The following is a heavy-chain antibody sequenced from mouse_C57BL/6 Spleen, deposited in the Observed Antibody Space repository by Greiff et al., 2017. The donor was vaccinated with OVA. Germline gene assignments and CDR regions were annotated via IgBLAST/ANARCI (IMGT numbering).Heavy chain of an antibody. D-gene: IGHD1-1*01. CDR2: IDPENGDT. CDR3: TTFTTVVATDYFDY. Sequence: VQLQQSGAELVRPGASVKLSCTASGFNIKDDYMHWVKQRPEQGLEWIGWIDPENGDTEYASQFPGKATITADTSSNTAYLQLSILTSEDTAFYYCTTFTTVVATDYFDYWGQGTTLTVSS. J-gene: IGHJ2*01. V-gene: IGHV14-4*01. CDR1: GFNIKDDY.